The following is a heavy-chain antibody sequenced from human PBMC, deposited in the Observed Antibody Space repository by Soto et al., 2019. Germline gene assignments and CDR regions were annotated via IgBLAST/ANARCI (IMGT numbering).Heavy chain of an antibody. D-gene: IGHD2-2*01. CDR3: IVVVPAAMGYYFDY. CDR1: GFTFSSYA. J-gene: IGHJ4*02. V-gene: IGHV3-23*01. Sequence: GGSLRLSCAASGFTFSSYAMSWVRQAPGKGLEWVSAISGSGGSTYYADSVKGRFTISRDNSKNTLYLQMNSLRAEDTAVYYCIVVVPAAMGYYFDYWGQGTLVTVSS. CDR2: ISGSGGST.